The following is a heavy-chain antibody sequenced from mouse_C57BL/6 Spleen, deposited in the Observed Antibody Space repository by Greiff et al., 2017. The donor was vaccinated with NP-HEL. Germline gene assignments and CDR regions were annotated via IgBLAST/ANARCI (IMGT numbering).Heavy chain of an antibody. J-gene: IGHJ3*01. CDR1: GYTFTSYW. Sequence: QVQLKQPGAELVKPGASVKLSCKASGYTFTSYWMQWVKQRPGQGLEWIGEIDPSDNYTNYNQKFKGKATLTVDTSSSTAYMQLSSLTSEDSAGYYCARRPFAYWGQGTLGTVSA. CDR2: IDPSDNYT. V-gene: IGHV1-50*01. CDR3: ARRPFAY.